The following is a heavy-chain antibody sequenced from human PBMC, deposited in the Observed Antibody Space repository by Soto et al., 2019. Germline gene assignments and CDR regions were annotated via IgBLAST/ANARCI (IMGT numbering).Heavy chain of an antibody. D-gene: IGHD4-17*01. CDR1: GGTFSSYA. V-gene: IGHV1-69*12. J-gene: IGHJ4*02. Sequence: QVQLVQSGAEVKKPGSSVKVSCKASGGTFSSYAISWVRQAPGQGLEWMGGIIPIFGTANYAQKFQGRVXIXAGXSTSTAYMELSSLSSEDTAVYYCARPVRGGDGFGYWGQGALVAVSS. CDR3: ARPVRGGDGFGY. CDR2: IIPIFGTA.